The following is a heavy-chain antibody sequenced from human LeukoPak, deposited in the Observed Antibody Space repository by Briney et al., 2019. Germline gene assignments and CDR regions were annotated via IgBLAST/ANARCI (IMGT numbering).Heavy chain of an antibody. CDR2: IATSSDYI. CDR1: GFTFSTYS. D-gene: IGHD3-10*01. Sequence: GGSLRLSCAASGFTFSTYSMNWVRQAPGKGLEWVSSIATSSDYIYCAGSLKGRFTISRDNAKNSLYLHMNSLRPDDTAVYYCARGRSITILRGVAISDGFDIWGQGTKVTVS. V-gene: IGHV3-21*06. CDR3: ARGRSITILRGVAISDGFDI. J-gene: IGHJ3*02.